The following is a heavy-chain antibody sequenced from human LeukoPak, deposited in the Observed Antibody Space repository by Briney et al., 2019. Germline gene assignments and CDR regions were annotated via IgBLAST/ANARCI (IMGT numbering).Heavy chain of an antibody. V-gene: IGHV4-34*01. J-gene: IGHJ1*01. CDR1: GGSFSGYY. CDR2: INHSGST. CDR3: ARGLSVRYDSSDYYYDSLEYFQH. Sequence: SETLSLTCAVYGGSFSGYYWSWIRQPPGKGLEWIGEINHSGSTNYNPSLKSRVTISVDTSKNQFSLKLSSVTAADTAVYYCARGLSVRYDSSDYYYDSLEYFQHWGQGTLVTVSS. D-gene: IGHD3-22*01.